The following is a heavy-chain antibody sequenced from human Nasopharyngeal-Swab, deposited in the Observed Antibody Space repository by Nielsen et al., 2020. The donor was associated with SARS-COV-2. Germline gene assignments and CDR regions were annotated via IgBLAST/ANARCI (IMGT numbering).Heavy chain of an antibody. V-gene: IGHV1-2*06. Sequence: WGRQAPGQGLEWMGRINPNSGGTNYAQKFQGRVTMTRDTSISTAYMELSRLRSDDTAVYYCARSGEVRGVMGWYFDYWGQGTLVTVSS. CDR2: INPNSGGT. J-gene: IGHJ4*02. D-gene: IGHD3-10*01. CDR3: ARSGEVRGVMGWYFDY.